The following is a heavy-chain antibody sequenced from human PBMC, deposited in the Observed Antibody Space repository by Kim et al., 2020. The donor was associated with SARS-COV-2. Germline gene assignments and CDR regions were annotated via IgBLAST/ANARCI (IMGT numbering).Heavy chain of an antibody. Sequence: GGSLRLSCAASGFTFSSYAMSWVRQAPGKGLEWVSAISGSGGSTYYADSVKGRFTISRDNSKNTLYLQMNSLRAEDTAVYYCAKTKGPFYYDSSGYLDYWGQGTLVTVSS. V-gene: IGHV3-23*01. CDR1: GFTFSSYA. J-gene: IGHJ4*02. CDR2: ISGSGGST. CDR3: AKTKGPFYYDSSGYLDY. D-gene: IGHD3-22*01.